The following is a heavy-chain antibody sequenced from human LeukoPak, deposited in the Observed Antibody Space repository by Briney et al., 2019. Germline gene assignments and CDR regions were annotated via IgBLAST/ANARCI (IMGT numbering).Heavy chain of an antibody. J-gene: IGHJ4*02. V-gene: IGHV3-53*01. Sequence: GGSLRLSCAASGFTVGSKYMNWVRQAPGKGLEWVSVVYSDGSTKYADSVKGRFTISRDNSKNTLSLQMNSLRAEDTAVYYCARAWTGRYCSGGSCYRLYYFDSWGQGTLVTVSS. D-gene: IGHD2-15*01. CDR2: VYSDGST. CDR1: GFTVGSKY. CDR3: ARAWTGRYCSGGSCYRLYYFDS.